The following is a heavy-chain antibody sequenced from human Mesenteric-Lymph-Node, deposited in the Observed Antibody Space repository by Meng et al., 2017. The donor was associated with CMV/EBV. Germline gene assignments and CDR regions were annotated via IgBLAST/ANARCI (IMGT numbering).Heavy chain of an antibody. D-gene: IGHD6-13*01. CDR3: ARVDSSTFGWFDP. CDR1: GFTVSNNY. V-gene: IGHV3-53*01. CDR2: IYSGGSP. J-gene: IGHJ5*02. Sequence: GGSLRLSCAASGFTVSNNYMGWVRQAPGKGLEWVSVIYSGGSPHYSDSVKGRFTISKDNSTNTLDLQMNNLRAEDTAVYYCARVDSSTFGWFDPWGQGTLVTVSS.